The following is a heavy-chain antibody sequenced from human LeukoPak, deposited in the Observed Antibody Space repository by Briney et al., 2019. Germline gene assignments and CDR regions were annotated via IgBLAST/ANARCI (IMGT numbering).Heavy chain of an antibody. CDR2: IYTSGST. CDR3: ARDGGKDCSSTSCYPTFYYYYYYMDV. CDR1: GGSVSSYY. J-gene: IGHJ6*03. D-gene: IGHD2-2*01. Sequence: SETLSLTCTVSGGSVSSYYWSWIRQPAGKGLEWIGRIYTSGSTNYNPSLKSRVTMSVDTSKNQFSLKLSSVTAADTAVYYCARDGGKDCSSTSCYPTFYYYYYYMDVWGKGTTVTVSS. V-gene: IGHV4-4*07.